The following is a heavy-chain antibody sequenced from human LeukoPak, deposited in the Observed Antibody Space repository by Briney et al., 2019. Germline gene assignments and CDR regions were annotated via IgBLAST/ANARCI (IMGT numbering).Heavy chain of an antibody. V-gene: IGHV3-21*01. D-gene: IGHD3-22*01. Sequence: GGSLRLSCVVSGFSFGSYPMSWVRQAPGKGLEWVSSISSSSSYIYYADSVKGRFTISRDNAKNSLYLQMNSLRAEDTAVYYCARDFYYDSTKDYFDYWGQGTLVTVSS. CDR1: GFSFGSYP. CDR2: ISSSSSYI. CDR3: ARDFYYDSTKDYFDY. J-gene: IGHJ4*02.